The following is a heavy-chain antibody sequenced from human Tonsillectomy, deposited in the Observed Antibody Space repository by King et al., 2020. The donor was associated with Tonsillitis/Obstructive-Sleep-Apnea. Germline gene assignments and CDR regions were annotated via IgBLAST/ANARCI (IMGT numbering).Heavy chain of an antibody. Sequence: VQLVESGGGLVKPGGSLRISCAASGFTFSNAWMSWVRQAPGKGLEWVGRIKSKTDGGTTDYAAPVKGRFTISRDDSKNTLYLQMNSLKTEDTAVYYCTTLRFLEWLPNYWGQGTLVTVSS. J-gene: IGHJ4*02. V-gene: IGHV3-15*01. D-gene: IGHD3-3*01. CDR2: IKSKTDGGTT. CDR1: GFTFSNAW. CDR3: TTLRFLEWLPNY.